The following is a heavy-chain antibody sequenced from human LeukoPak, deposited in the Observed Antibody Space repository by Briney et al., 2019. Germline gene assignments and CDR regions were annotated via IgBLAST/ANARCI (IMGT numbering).Heavy chain of an antibody. CDR3: ARGVQAAFDI. Sequence: GGSLRLSCAASGFTFSSYWMTWVRQAPGKGLEWVAIIKQDGSETSYVDSVKGRFTISRDNAKNSLYLQMNSLRAEDTAIYYCARGVQAAFDIWGQGTLVTVPS. CDR2: IKQDGSET. J-gene: IGHJ3*02. D-gene: IGHD3-10*01. CDR1: GFTFSSYW. V-gene: IGHV3-7*04.